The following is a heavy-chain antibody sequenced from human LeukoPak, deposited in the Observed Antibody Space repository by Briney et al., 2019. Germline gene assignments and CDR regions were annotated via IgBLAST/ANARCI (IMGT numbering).Heavy chain of an antibody. CDR2: ISYDGSNQ. CDR3: ARDSRSYSTGTEY. Sequence: SCTASGGTFSSYAISWVRQAPGKGLEWVAAISYDGSNQYFVDSVKGRFTISRDNSRNTLYLQMNSLRPEDTALYYCARDSRSYSTGTEYWGQGTLVTVSS. V-gene: IGHV3-30-3*01. J-gene: IGHJ4*02. CDR1: GGTFSSYA. D-gene: IGHD3-10*01.